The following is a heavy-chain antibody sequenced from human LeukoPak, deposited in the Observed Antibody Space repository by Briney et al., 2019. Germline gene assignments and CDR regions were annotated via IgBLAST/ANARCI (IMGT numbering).Heavy chain of an antibody. CDR2: IYYSGST. D-gene: IGHD2-15*01. CDR1: GGSISSGGYY. Sequence: SETLSLTCTVSGGSISSGGYYWSWIRQHPGKGLEWIGYIYYSGSTYYNPSLKSRVTISVDTSKNQFSLKLSSVTAADTAVYYCARSNCSGGSCYGEDEYFQYWGQGTLVTVSS. V-gene: IGHV4-31*03. J-gene: IGHJ1*01. CDR3: ARSNCSGGSCYGEDEYFQY.